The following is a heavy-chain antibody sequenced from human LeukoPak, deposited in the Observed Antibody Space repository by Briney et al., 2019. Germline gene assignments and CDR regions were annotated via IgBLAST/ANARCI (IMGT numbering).Heavy chain of an antibody. J-gene: IGHJ4*02. V-gene: IGHV3-23*01. CDR2: ISGSGDNT. D-gene: IGHD1-1*01. CDR1: GFTFSSYA. CDR3: AKGLERESRLDS. Sequence: GGSLRLSCAASGFTFSSYAMTWVRQAPGKGLEWVSCISGSGDNTYCPDSVKGRFTISTDNSKNTLYLQMNSLRAEDTALYYCAKGLERESRLDSWGQGTLVTVSS.